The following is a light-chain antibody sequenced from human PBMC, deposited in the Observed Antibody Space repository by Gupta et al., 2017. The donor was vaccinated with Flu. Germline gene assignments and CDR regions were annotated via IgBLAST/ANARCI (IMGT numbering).Light chain of an antibody. CDR3: CSYTRTTASIIAWV. CDR2: EVA. CDR1: SSDIGDYDR. J-gene: IGLJ3*02. Sequence: QSALTQPASVSGSPGQTITISCTGTSSDIGDYDRVSWYQQHPGKAPKLIIYEVAYRPSGVPNRFSGSKSGNTAALTISGLQADDEADYYCCSYTRTTASIIAWVFGGGTKVTVL. V-gene: IGLV2-14*01.